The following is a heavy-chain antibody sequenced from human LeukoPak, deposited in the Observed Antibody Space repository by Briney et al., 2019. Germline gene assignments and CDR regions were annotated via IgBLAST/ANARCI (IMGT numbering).Heavy chain of an antibody. D-gene: IGHD2-2*02. CDR1: GYTFTSYG. CDR3: ARAGYCSSTSCYTRRRWFDP. Sequence: ASVKVSCKASGYTFTSYGISWVRQAPGQGLEWMGWISAYNGNTNYAQKLQGRVTMTTDTSTSTAYMELRSLRSDDTAVYYCARAGYCSSTSCYTRRRWFDPWGQGTLVTVSS. V-gene: IGHV1-18*01. J-gene: IGHJ5*02. CDR2: ISAYNGNT.